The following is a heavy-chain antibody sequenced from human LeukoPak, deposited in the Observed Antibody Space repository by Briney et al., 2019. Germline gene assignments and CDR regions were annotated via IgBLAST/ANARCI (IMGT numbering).Heavy chain of an antibody. CDR1: GFTVSSNY. V-gene: IGHV3-53*01. CDR2: IYGGGST. J-gene: IGHJ4*02. D-gene: IGHD6-19*01. CDR3: ASWPGGWYGEDS. Sequence: GGSLRLSCEASGFTVSSNYMSWVRQAPGKGLEWVSVIYGGGSTYYADSVRGRFTISRDTSKNTLYLQMDSLRAEDTAVYYCASWPGGWYGEDSWGQGTLVTVSS.